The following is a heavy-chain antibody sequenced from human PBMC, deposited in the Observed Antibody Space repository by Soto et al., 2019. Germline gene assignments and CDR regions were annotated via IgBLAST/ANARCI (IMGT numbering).Heavy chain of an antibody. V-gene: IGHV3-30-3*01. D-gene: IGHD2-2*01. Sequence: QVQLVESGGGVVQPGRSLRLSCAASGFTFSSYAMHWVRQATGKGLEWVAVISYDGSNKYYADSVKGRFTISRDNSKNTLYLQMNSLRAEDTAVYYCARDRDIVVVPAAMGYYYYYGMDVWGQGTTVTVSS. CDR2: ISYDGSNK. CDR3: ARDRDIVVVPAAMGYYYYYGMDV. J-gene: IGHJ6*02. CDR1: GFTFSSYA.